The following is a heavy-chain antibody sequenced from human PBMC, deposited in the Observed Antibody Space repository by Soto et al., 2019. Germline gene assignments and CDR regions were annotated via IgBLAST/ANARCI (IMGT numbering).Heavy chain of an antibody. CDR1: GCTFISYS. Sequence: GGSLRVSCAASGCTFISYSMSWVRQAPGKGLEWVSYISSSSSTIYYADSVKGRFTISRDNAKNSLYLQMNSLRDEDTAVYYCARAPSSGWFLYFDYWGQGTLVTVSS. D-gene: IGHD6-19*01. CDR3: ARAPSSGWFLYFDY. CDR2: ISSSSSTI. V-gene: IGHV3-48*02. J-gene: IGHJ4*02.